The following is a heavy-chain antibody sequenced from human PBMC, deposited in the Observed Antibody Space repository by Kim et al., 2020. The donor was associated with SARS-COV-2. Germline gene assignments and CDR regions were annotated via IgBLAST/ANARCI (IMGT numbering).Heavy chain of an antibody. V-gene: IGHV6-1*01. D-gene: IGHD3-10*01. CDR3: ARGVGLSDWFDP. CDR1: GDSVSSNSAA. J-gene: IGHJ5*02. Sequence: SQTLSLTCATSGDSVSSNSAAWNWIRQSPSRGLEWLGRTYYRSKWYNDYVVSVKSRITINPDTSKNQFSLQLNSVTPEDTAVYYCARGVGLSDWFDPWGQGTLVTGSS. CDR2: TYYRSKWYN.